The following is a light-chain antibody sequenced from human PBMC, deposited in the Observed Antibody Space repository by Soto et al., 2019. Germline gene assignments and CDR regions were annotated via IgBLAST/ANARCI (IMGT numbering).Light chain of an antibody. Sequence: EIVLTQSPDTLSLSPGERATLSCRASQSVRSSLAWYQQKPGQAPRLLIYDASNRATGIPARFSVSGSGTDFTLTISSLEAEAFAVSDCQQRSNWPPEVTFGRGTKVDIK. J-gene: IGKJ3*01. CDR2: DAS. CDR3: QQRSNWPPEVT. CDR1: QSVRSS. V-gene: IGKV3-11*01.